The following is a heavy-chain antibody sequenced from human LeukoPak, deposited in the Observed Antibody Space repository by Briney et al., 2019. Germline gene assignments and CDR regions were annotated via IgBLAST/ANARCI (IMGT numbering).Heavy chain of an antibody. J-gene: IGHJ4*02. CDR3: AKGRIVVVPAAESSGPFDY. CDR2: ISSSSSYI. D-gene: IGHD2-2*01. V-gene: IGHV3-21*04. CDR1: GFTFSSYS. Sequence: GGSLRLSCAASGFTFSSYSMNWVRQAPGKGLEWVSSISSSSSYIYYADSVKGRFTISRDNAKNSLYLQMNSLRAEDTAVYYCAKGRIVVVPAAESSGPFDYWGQGTLVTVSS.